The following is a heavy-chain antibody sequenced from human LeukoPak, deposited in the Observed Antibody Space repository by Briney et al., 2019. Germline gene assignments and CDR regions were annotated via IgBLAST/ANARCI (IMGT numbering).Heavy chain of an antibody. CDR3: ARVTSRLGVCDY. J-gene: IGHJ4*02. D-gene: IGHD2-8*01. CDR2: IHHSGNT. V-gene: IGHV4-34*01. Sequence: KPSETLSLTCAVYGGSFSGYYWSWIRQPPGKGLEWIGNIHHSGNTYYKPSLKSRVTISVDTSKDQFSLKLSSVTAADTAVYYCARVTSRLGVCDYWGQGTLVTVSS. CDR1: GGSFSGYY.